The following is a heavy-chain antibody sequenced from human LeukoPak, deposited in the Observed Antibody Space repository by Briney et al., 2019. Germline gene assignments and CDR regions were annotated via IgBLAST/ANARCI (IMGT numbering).Heavy chain of an antibody. V-gene: IGHV4-39*07. CDR2: IYYSGST. CDR1: GGSISSSSYY. D-gene: IGHD3-22*01. CDR3: ARAPAMIVVDAFDI. Sequence: SETLSLTCTVSGGSISSSSYYWGWIRQPPGKGLEWIGSIYYSGSTYYNPSLKSRVTISVDTSKNQFSLKLSSVTAADTAVYYCARAPAMIVVDAFDIWGQGTMVTVSS. J-gene: IGHJ3*02.